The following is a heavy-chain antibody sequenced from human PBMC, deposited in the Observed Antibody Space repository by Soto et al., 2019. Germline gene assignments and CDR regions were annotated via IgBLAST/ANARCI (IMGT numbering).Heavy chain of an antibody. V-gene: IGHV4-39*01. Sequence: QLQLQESGPGLVKPSETLSLTCIVSGGSISSSSYYWGWIRQPPGKGLEWIGSISYSGSTYYNPSPMSRVTISVDTSKNQFSLKLGAVAAADTAVYYCARHAGARRKRSGWYFDLWGRGTLVTVSS. CDR1: GGSISSSSYY. CDR3: ARHAGARRKRSGWYFDL. D-gene: IGHD3-10*01. CDR2: ISYSGST. J-gene: IGHJ2*01.